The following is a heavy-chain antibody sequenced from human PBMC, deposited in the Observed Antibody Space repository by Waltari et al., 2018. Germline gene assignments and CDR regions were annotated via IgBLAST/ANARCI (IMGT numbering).Heavy chain of an antibody. CDR1: GYTFTSYA. CDR2: INAGNGNT. J-gene: IGHJ4*02. CDR3: ARVLWFGELSLGY. D-gene: IGHD3-10*01. Sequence: QVQLVQSGAEVKKPGASVKVSCKASGYTFTSYAMHWLRQAPGQRLEWMGWINAGNGNTKYSQEFQGRVTITRDTSASTAYMELSSLRSEDMAVYYCARVLWFGELSLGYWGQGTLVTVSS. V-gene: IGHV1-3*03.